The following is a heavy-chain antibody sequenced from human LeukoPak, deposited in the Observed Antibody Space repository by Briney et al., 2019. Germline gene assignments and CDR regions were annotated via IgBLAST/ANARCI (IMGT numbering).Heavy chain of an antibody. D-gene: IGHD6-6*01. V-gene: IGHV3-30*04. CDR2: ISYDGSNK. CDR1: GFTFSSYA. Sequence: GGSLRLSCAASGFTFSSYAMHWVRQAPGKGLEWVAVISYDGSNKYYADSVKGRFTISRDNSKNTLYLQMNSLRAEDTAVYYCAKAHSSSTTYSWFDPWGQGTLVTVSS. CDR3: AKAHSSSTTYSWFDP. J-gene: IGHJ5*02.